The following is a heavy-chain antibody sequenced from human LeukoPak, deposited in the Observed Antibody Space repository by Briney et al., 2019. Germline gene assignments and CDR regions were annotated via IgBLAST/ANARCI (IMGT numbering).Heavy chain of an antibody. D-gene: IGHD5-18*01. V-gene: IGHV3-23*01. Sequence: GGSLRLSCEASGFTFGSHAMYWVRQAPRKGLEWVAGIFGSGGSPHYADSVKGRFTISRDNSRNTVYLQINSLRAEDTAVYYCGKTTDGYSSGQKPAWPVDYWGQGTLVTVSS. CDR2: IFGSGGSP. CDR1: GFTFGSHA. J-gene: IGHJ4*02. CDR3: GKTTDGYSSGQKPAWPVDY.